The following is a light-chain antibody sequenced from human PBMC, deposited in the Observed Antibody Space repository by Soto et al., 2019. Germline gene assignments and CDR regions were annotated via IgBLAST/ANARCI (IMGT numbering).Light chain of an antibody. CDR3: QSYDSSLSAVV. V-gene: IGLV1-40*01. J-gene: IGLJ2*01. CDR1: SSNIGAGYD. Sequence: QSVLTQPPSVSGAPGQRVTISCTGSSSNIGAGYDVHWYQQLPGTAPKLLIYGNSNRPSGVPDRFSGSKSGTSASLASTGLQAEDEADYYCQSYDSSLSAVVFGGGTKVTVL. CDR2: GNS.